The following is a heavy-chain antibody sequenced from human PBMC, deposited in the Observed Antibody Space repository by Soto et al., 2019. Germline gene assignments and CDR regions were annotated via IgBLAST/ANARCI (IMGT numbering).Heavy chain of an antibody. CDR2: IYWDDEK. J-gene: IGHJ5*02. V-gene: IGHV2-5*02. CDR1: GFSLRNTEES. D-gene: IGHD1-20*01. Sequence: QITLKESGPTLVKATQTLTLTCSFSGFSLRNTEESVSWIRQPPGKALEWLGIIYWDDEKRYSPSVKSRLTIPKDPTKNHVVPMMTNLDPMDTGTFYCAHRPYKWNDWACFDPWGQETLVTVSS. CDR3: AHRPYKWNDWACFDP.